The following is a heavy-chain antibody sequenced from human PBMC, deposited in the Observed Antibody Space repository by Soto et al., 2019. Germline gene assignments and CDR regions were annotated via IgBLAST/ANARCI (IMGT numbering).Heavy chain of an antibody. CDR1: GGTFSSYA. V-gene: IGHV1-69*13. Sequence: SVKVSCKASGGTFSSYAISWVRQAPGQGLEWMGGIIPIFGTANYAQKFQGRVTITADESTSTAYMELSSLRSEDTAVYYCARTDCGGDCYRGPYYFDYWGQGTLVTAPQ. CDR2: IIPIFGTA. J-gene: IGHJ4*02. D-gene: IGHD2-21*02. CDR3: ARTDCGGDCYRGPYYFDY.